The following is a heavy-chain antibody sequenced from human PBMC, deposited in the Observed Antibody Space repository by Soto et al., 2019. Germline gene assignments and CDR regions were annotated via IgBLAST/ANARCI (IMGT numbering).Heavy chain of an antibody. J-gene: IGHJ5*02. CDR3: ARDVASDWRTRGNWFDP. CDR2: ISTYNGNT. CDR1: GYTFISYG. V-gene: IGHV1-18*01. Sequence: QVQLVQSGVEVKKPGASVRVSCKASGYTFISYGISWLRQAPGQGPEWMGWISTYNGNTNYAQKVQGRVTMTTDTSTSTAYMELRSLRSDDTAVYYCARDVASDWRTRGNWFDPWCQGTLVTVSS. D-gene: IGHD6-19*01.